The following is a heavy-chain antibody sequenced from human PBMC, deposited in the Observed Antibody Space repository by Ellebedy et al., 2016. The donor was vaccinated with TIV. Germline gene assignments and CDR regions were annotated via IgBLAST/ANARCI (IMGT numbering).Heavy chain of an antibody. V-gene: IGHV1-18*04. CDR2: ISVYSGDT. Sequence: AASVKVSCKASGFTFSSYGISWVRQAPGQGLVWMGWISVYSGDTSYAPKLQGRVTMITDTSTSNAYMELRSLRSDDTAIYYCARVIYGDYWGQGTLVTVSS. D-gene: IGHD2/OR15-2a*01. CDR3: ARVIYGDY. CDR1: GFTFSSYG. J-gene: IGHJ4*02.